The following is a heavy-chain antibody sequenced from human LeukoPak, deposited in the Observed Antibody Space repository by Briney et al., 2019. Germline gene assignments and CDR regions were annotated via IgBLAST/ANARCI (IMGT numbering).Heavy chain of an antibody. CDR1: GFTFGDYA. CDR2: IRSKAYGGTT. D-gene: IGHD2-2*01. Sequence: GGSLRLSCTASGFTFGDYAMSWVLQAPGKGLEWVGFIRSKAYGGTTEYAASVKGRFTISRDDSKSIAYLQMNSLKTEDTAVYYCTRSVAPYCSSTSCIGFDYWGQGTLVTVSS. CDR3: TRSVAPYCSSTSCIGFDY. V-gene: IGHV3-49*04. J-gene: IGHJ4*02.